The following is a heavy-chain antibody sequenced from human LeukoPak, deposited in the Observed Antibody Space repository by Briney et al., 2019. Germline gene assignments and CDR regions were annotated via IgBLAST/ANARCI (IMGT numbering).Heavy chain of an antibody. Sequence: PGGSLRLSCAASGFTFSSYAMSWVRQAPGKGLEWVSAISGSGGSTYYADSVKGRLTISRDNSKNTLYLQMNSLRAEDTAVYYCAPRLYGSGSYYYFDYWGQGTLVTVSS. D-gene: IGHD3-10*01. J-gene: IGHJ4*02. CDR3: APRLYGSGSYYYFDY. CDR1: GFTFSSYA. V-gene: IGHV3-23*01. CDR2: ISGSGGST.